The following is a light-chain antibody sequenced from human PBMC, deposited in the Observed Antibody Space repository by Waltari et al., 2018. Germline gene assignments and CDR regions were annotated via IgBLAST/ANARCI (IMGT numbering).Light chain of an antibody. J-gene: IGLJ3*02. V-gene: IGLV3-19*01. CDR3: SSRML. Sequence: SSELTQDPAVSVALGQTARFICQGDSLRTSYASWYQVKPGQAPVLVIYGKDKRPSGIPDRISGHSSGTTSSLTITGAQAEDEADYYCSSRMLFAGGTKVTVL. CDR2: GKD. CDR1: SLRTSY.